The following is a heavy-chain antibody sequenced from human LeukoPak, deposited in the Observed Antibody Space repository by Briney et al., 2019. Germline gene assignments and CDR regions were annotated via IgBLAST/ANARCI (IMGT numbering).Heavy chain of an antibody. CDR2: MNPNSGNT. V-gene: IGHV1-8*01. CDR1: GYTFTSYD. CDR3: ARRFVGYDSSWGASDI. D-gene: IGHD6-13*01. J-gene: IGHJ3*02. Sequence: ASVKVSCKASGYTFTSYDINWVRQATGQGLEWMGWMNPNSGNTGYAQKFQGRVTMTRNTSISTAYMELSSLRSEDTAVYYCARRFVGYDSSWGASDIWGLGTMVTVSS.